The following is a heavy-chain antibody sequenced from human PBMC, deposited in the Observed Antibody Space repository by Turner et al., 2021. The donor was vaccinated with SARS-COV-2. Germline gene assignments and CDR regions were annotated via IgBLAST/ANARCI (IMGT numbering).Heavy chain of an antibody. CDR1: GFTFSSYW. CDR2: IKEDGSEK. J-gene: IGHJ3*02. V-gene: IGHV3-7*03. D-gene: IGHD3-3*01. CDR3: ARALLEDSSVDFDI. Sequence: EVQLVESGGGLAQPGGSLRLSCAASGFTFSSYWMSWVRQAPGKGLEWVANIKEDGSEKYYVDSVKGRFTISRDNAKNSLYVQMNSLRAEDTAVYYCARALLEDSSVDFDIWGQGTMVTISS.